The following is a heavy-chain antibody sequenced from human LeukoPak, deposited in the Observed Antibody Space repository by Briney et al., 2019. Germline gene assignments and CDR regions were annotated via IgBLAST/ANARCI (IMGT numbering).Heavy chain of an antibody. CDR1: GGTFSSYA. D-gene: IGHD2-21*02. CDR3: ASLCGGDCYSLAFDI. Sequence: SVKVSCKASGGTFSSYAISWVRQAPEQGLEWXXXXXPIFGTANYAXXXQGXXXITADESTSTAYMELSSLRSEDTAVYYCASLCGGDCYSLAFDIWGQGTMVTVSS. V-gene: IGHV1-69*13. J-gene: IGHJ3*02. CDR2: XXPIFGTA.